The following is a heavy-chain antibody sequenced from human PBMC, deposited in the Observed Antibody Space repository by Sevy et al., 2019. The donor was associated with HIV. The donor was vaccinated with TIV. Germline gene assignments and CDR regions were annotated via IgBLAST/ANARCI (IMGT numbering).Heavy chain of an antibody. Sequence: GGSLRLSCAASGFTFSSYAMHWVRQAPGKGLEWVSSINGKGRSTHYADSVEGRFTISRDNSKNTLYLQMNSLRAEDTAVYYCAKTINSGGGAVPAANYYYYGMDVWGQGTTVTVSS. CDR3: AKTINSGGGAVPAANYYYYGMDV. CDR2: INGKGRST. J-gene: IGHJ6*02. CDR1: GFTFSSYA. V-gene: IGHV3-23*01. D-gene: IGHD2-2*01.